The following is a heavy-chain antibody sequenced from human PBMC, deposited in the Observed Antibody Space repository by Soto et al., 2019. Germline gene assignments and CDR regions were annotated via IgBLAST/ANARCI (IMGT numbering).Heavy chain of an antibody. V-gene: IGHV1-3*01. J-gene: IGHJ5*02. Sequence: ASVKVSCKASGYTFVDYALHWVRQAPGQGLEWVGWMNPKTGNIKSSHKFEDRVSITRDTATSTAYMELSGLRSEDTAVYFCTREAVVAENWFDPWGQGTLVTVSS. CDR1: GYTFVDYA. CDR3: TREAVVAENWFDP. CDR2: MNPKTGNI. D-gene: IGHD3-22*01.